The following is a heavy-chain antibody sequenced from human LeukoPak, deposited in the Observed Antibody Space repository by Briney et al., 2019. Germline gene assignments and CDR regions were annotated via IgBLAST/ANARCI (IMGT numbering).Heavy chain of an antibody. Sequence: SETLSLTCTVSGVSISCSGYYWSRIRQPPGKGLEWIGTIYYSGSAYYNPSLKTQVTISVDTSKNQFSLKLSSVTAADTAVYFCARGSQVDDFWSGYRAPLDYWGQGTLVTVSS. D-gene: IGHD3-3*01. CDR1: GVSISCSGYY. CDR3: ARGSQVDDFWSGYRAPLDY. CDR2: IYYSGSA. V-gene: IGHV4-39*01. J-gene: IGHJ4*02.